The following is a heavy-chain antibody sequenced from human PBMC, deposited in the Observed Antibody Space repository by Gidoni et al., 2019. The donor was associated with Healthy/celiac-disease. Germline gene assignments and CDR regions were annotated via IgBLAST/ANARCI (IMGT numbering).Heavy chain of an antibody. CDR3: ARGAVVSGWYFDL. Sequence: GSISSYYWSWIRQPPGKGLEWIGYIYYSGGTNYNPSLKSRVTISVDTSKNQFPLKLSSVSAADKAVYYCARGAVVSGWYFDLWGHGTLVTVSS. CDR1: GSISSYY. V-gene: IGHV4-59*01. D-gene: IGHD2-15*01. CDR2: IYYSGGT. J-gene: IGHJ2*01.